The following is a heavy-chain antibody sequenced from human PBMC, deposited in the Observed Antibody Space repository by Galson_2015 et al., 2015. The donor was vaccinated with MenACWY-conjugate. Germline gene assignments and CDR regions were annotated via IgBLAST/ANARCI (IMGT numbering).Heavy chain of an antibody. D-gene: IGHD2-8*01. Sequence: SPRPSCAVSGFSVTDNCLSWVRQAPGEGPEWIAMVGRVGASIYADSVRGRFTVSRDNFKNTVILQMNSLRAEDTDVARCSRGYDWCSDFRAWGQGAQVTVSS. CDR2: VGRVGAS. CDR1: GFSVTDNC. V-gene: IGHV3-53*01. CDR3: SRGYDWCSDFRA. J-gene: IGHJ5*02.